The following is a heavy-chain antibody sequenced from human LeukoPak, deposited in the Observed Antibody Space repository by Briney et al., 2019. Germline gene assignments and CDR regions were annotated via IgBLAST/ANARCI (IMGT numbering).Heavy chain of an antibody. V-gene: IGHV4-34*01. Sequence: SETLSLTCAVYGGSFSGYYWSWLRQPPGKGLEWIGEINHSGSTNYNPSLKSRVTISVDTSKNQFSLKLSSVTAADTAVYYCARHQGTSCYRCNFDYWGQGTLVTVSS. CDR3: ARHQGTSCYRCNFDY. D-gene: IGHD2-2*02. J-gene: IGHJ4*02. CDR1: GGSFSGYY. CDR2: INHSGST.